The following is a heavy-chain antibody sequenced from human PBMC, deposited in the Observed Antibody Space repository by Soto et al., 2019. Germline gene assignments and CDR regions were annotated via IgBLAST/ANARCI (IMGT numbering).Heavy chain of an antibody. CDR3: AGPGYSSQDY. CDR2: ISRGGDT. Sequence: LRLSCAASGFAFSTFALSWVRQAPGKGLEWISAISRGGDTDYADAVKGRFTISRDNSKNTLYLQMNSLRAGDTAVYYCAGPGYSSQDYWGQGTLVTVSS. J-gene: IGHJ4*02. CDR1: GFAFSTFA. V-gene: IGHV3-23*01. D-gene: IGHD5-18*01.